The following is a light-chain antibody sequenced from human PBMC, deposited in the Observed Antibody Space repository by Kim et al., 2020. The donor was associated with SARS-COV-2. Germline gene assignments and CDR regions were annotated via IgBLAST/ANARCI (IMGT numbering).Light chain of an antibody. V-gene: IGKV1-6*01. CDR3: LQNFTSPFT. CDR1: QGIRID. J-gene: IGKJ5*01. CDR2: AAS. Sequence: ASVGDRVTITCRASQGIRIDLGWYQQKPGKAPKLLIYAASSLQSGVPSRFSGSGSGTDFTLTINSLQPEDFATYYCLQNFTSPFTFGQGTRLEIK.